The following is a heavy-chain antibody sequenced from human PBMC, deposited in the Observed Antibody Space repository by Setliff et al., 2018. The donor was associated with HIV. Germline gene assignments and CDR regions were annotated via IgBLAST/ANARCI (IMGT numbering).Heavy chain of an antibody. CDR2: TYIGAT. CDR1: GGTFSSYA. CDR3: AALGVAGSAPFDY. J-gene: IGHJ4*02. Sequence: VASVKVSCKASGGTFSSYAISWVRQAPGQGLEWMGWTYIGATNYAQKFRDRLTVTTDTSTSTAYMELRSLRSDDTAVYYCAALGVAGSAPFDYWGQGTLVTVSS. V-gene: IGHV1-18*01. D-gene: IGHD6-19*01.